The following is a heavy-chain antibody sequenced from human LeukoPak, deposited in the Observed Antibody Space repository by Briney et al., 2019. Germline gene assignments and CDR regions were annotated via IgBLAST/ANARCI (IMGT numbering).Heavy chain of an antibody. D-gene: IGHD2-2*01. CDR1: GYTFTSYD. J-gene: IGHJ3*02. V-gene: IGHV1-8*01. Sequence: GASVKVSCEASGYTFTSYDINWVRQATGQGLEWMGWMNPNSGNTGYAQKFQGRVTMTRNTSISTAYMELSSLRSEDTAVYYCARECSSTSCTRIDAFDIWGQGTMVTVSS. CDR3: ARECSSTSCTRIDAFDI. CDR2: MNPNSGNT.